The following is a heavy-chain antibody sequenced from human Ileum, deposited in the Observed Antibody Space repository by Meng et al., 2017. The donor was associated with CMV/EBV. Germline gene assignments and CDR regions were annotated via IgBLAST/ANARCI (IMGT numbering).Heavy chain of an antibody. J-gene: IGHJ4*02. Sequence: CVDNGGSFSGYYWSWIRQPPGKGLEWIGEINHSGSTNYNLSLKSRVTISVDTSKNQFSLKLSSVTAADTAVYYCARGGPYYGSAIDYWGQGTLVTVSS. D-gene: IGHD3-10*01. CDR3: ARGGPYYGSAIDY. CDR1: GGSFSGYY. V-gene: IGHV4-34*01. CDR2: INHSGST.